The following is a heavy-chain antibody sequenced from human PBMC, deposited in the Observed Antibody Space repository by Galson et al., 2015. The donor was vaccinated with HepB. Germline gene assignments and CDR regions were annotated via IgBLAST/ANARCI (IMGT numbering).Heavy chain of an antibody. D-gene: IGHD4-17*01. CDR2: IRSKANSYAT. CDR1: GFTFSGSA. J-gene: IGHJ6*02. V-gene: IGHV3-73*01. CDR3: TRQAMPYGDYAYYYYGMDV. Sequence: SLRLSCAASGFTFSGSAMHWVRQASGKGLEWVGRIRSKANSYATAYAASVKGRFSISRDDPKNTAYLQMNSLKTEDTAVYYCTRQAMPYGDYAYYYYGMDVWGQGTTVTVSS.